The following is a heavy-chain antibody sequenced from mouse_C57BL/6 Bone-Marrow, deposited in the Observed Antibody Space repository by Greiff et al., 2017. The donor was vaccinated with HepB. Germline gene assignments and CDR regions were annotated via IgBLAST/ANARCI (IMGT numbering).Heavy chain of an antibody. Sequence: QVQLQQSGAELVRPGASVTLSCKASGYTFTDYEMHWVKQTPVHGLEWIGAIDPETGGTAYNQKFKGKAILTADKSSSTAYMELRSLTSEDSAVCYCTSPFPMVTTGPSMDYWGQGTSVTVSS. CDR2: IDPETGGT. D-gene: IGHD2-2*01. CDR3: TSPFPMVTTGPSMDY. CDR1: GYTFTDYE. J-gene: IGHJ4*01. V-gene: IGHV1-15*01.